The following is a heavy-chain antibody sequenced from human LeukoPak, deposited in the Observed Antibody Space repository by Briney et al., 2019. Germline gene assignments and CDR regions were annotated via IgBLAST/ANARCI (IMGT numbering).Heavy chain of an antibody. Sequence: PGGSLRLSCAASGFTFSSYWMHWVRQAPGKGLVWVSRINSDGSTTSYADSVKGRFTISRDNAKNTLYLQMNNLRDEDTAVYYCARGPLGAVAGTWANYWGQGTLVTVSS. CDR2: INSDGSTT. D-gene: IGHD6-19*01. J-gene: IGHJ4*01. CDR3: ARGPLGAVAGTWANY. CDR1: GFTFSSYW. V-gene: IGHV3-74*01.